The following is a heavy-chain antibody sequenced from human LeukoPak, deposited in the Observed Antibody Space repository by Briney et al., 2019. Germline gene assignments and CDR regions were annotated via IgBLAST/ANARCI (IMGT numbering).Heavy chain of an antibody. CDR2: INHSGST. V-gene: IGHV4-34*01. D-gene: IGHD3-22*01. CDR1: GGSFSGYY. J-gene: IGHJ4*02. CDR3: ARGRSPTYYYDSSGYSFDY. Sequence: SETLSLTCAVYGGSFSGYYWSWIRQPPGKGLEWIGEINHSGSTNYNPSLKSRVTISVDTSKNQFSPKLSSVTAADTAVYYCARGRSPTYYYDSSGYSFDYWGQGTLVTVSS.